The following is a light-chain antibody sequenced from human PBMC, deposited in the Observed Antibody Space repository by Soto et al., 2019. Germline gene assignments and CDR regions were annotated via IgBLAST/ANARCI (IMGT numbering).Light chain of an antibody. V-gene: IGKV3-11*01. Sequence: EIVLTQSPATLSLSPGERATLSCRSSESVSSYLAWYQQKPGQAPRLLIYDASNRATGIPARFSGSGSGTDFTLTISSLDPEDFAVYYCQQRSNWPPRITFGQGTHWRL. CDR2: DAS. CDR3: QQRSNWPPRIT. J-gene: IGKJ5*01. CDR1: ESVSSY.